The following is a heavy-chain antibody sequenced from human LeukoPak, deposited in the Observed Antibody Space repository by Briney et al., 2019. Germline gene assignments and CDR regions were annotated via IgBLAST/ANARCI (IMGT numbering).Heavy chain of an antibody. J-gene: IGHJ4*02. CDR2: ILEDGTNQ. V-gene: IGHV3-30*04. CDR3: ARVQGGGYRTADY. D-gene: IGHD6-19*01. CDR1: GFTFNNYL. Sequence: PGGSLRLSCAASGFTFNNYLMHWVRQAPGKGLDWGAVILEDGTNQCYADSVKGRFTISRDNSKNTLFLQMNSLRSEDTAMYYCARVQGGGYRTADYWGQGTLVTVSS.